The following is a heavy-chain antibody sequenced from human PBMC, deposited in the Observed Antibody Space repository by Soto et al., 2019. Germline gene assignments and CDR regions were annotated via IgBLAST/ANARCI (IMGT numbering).Heavy chain of an antibody. J-gene: IGHJ6*02. CDR3: AKAPVAARPGSRHNHCGVDV. D-gene: IGHD6-6*01. CDR1: GFTFASYG. V-gene: IGHV3-30*18. CDR2: ISPDGNKK. Sequence: QVQLVESGGGVVQPGKSLRLSCEGSGFTFASYGIHWVRQGPGKGLEWVAVISPDGNKKYHADSVKGRFSVSRDNSKNLLFLEMNTLRPEDSGLYYCAKAPVAARPGSRHNHCGVDVWGQGTMVIVSS.